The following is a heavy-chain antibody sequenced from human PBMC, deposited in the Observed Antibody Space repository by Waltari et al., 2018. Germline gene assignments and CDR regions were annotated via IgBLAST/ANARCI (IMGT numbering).Heavy chain of an antibody. D-gene: IGHD2-15*01. CDR3: ARVGSRGYCSGGSCYLDY. CDR2: IYYRGST. V-gene: IGHV4-59*11. Sequence: QVQLQESGPGLVKPSETLSLTCTVSGCSISSHYWSWIRQHPGKGLEWIGDIYYRGSTNYNPSLKSRVTISVDTSKNQFSLKLSSVTAADTAVYYCARVGSRGYCSGGSCYLDYWGQGTLVTVSS. CDR1: GCSISSHY. J-gene: IGHJ4*02.